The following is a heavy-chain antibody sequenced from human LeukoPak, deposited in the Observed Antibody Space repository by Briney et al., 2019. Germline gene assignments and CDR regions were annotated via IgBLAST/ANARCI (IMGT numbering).Heavy chain of an antibody. V-gene: IGHV1-69*04. CDR3: ARNSLDYPNWFDP. CDR1: GGTFSSYA. D-gene: IGHD4-11*01. J-gene: IGHJ5*02. CDR2: IIPILGIA. Sequence: ASVKVSCKASGGTFSSYAISWVRQAPGQGLEWMGRIIPILGIASYAQKFQGRVTMTRDTSTSTVYMELSSLRSEDTAVYYCARNSLDYPNWFDPWGQGTLVTVSS.